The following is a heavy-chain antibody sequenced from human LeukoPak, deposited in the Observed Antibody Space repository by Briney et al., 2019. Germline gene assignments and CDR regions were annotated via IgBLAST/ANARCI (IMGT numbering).Heavy chain of an antibody. CDR2: ISGSGSST. CDR3: AKLEENVRQLVTANWGFDY. Sequence: GGSLTLSCAASGFTFSSNALSWVRQGQGQGLEWVSAISGSGSSTSYEDSVKVRFTISTDNSKNTLYLQMNSLRAEDTAVYYCAKLEENVRQLVTANWGFDYWGQGTLVTVSS. D-gene: IGHD2-21*02. V-gene: IGHV3-23*01. J-gene: IGHJ4*02. CDR1: GFTFSSNA.